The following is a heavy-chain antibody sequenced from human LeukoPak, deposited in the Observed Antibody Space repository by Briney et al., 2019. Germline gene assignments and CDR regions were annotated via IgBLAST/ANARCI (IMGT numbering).Heavy chain of an antibody. CDR3: VRFTGYYTPIIAAAGTADY. D-gene: IGHD6-13*01. V-gene: IGHV6-1*01. J-gene: IGHJ4*02. CDR2: TYYRSKWYN. CDR1: GDSVSSNSAA. Sequence: SQTLSLTCAISGDSVSSNSAAWNWIRQSPSRGLEWLGRTYYRSKWYNDYAVSVKSRITINPDTSKNQFSLQLNSVTPEDTAVYYCVRFTGYYTPIIAAAGTADYWGQGTLVTVSS.